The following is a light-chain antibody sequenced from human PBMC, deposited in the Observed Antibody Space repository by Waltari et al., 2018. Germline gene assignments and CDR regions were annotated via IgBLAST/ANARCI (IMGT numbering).Light chain of an antibody. J-gene: IGKJ4*01. CDR1: QSLVHSDGNTY. Sequence: DVVMTQSPLSLPVTLGQPASISCKSSQSLVHSDGNTYLAWFQQRPGQSPRRLRYKVSNREYGVPDRFSASGSGTDFTLKISRVEAEDVGVYYCMQGTHWPLTFGGGTKVESK. CDR2: KVS. V-gene: IGKV2-30*02. CDR3: MQGTHWPLT.